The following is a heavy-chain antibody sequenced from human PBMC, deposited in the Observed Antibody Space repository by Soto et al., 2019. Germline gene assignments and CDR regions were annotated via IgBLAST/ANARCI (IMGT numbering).Heavy chain of an antibody. CDR1: GFSLSTTGVG. Sequence: SGPTLVNPTQTLTLTCTFSGFSLSTTGVGVSWIRQPPGKALEWLALIYWHDDKRYSPSLKSRLTITKDTSKNQVVLTMTNMDPVDTATYYCAHRGGATVGLYYFDYGAQGAPVTVSS. V-gene: IGHV2-5*01. D-gene: IGHD3-16*01. CDR2: IYWHDDK. J-gene: IGHJ4*02. CDR3: AHRGGATVGLYYFDY.